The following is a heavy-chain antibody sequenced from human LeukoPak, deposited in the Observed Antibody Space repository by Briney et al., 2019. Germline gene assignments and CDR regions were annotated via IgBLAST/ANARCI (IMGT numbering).Heavy chain of an antibody. V-gene: IGHV4-61*01. Sequence: PETLSLTCTVSGDSVSSNNYYWSWIRQPPGKGLEWIGYIYYSGSTNYNPSLKSRVTISVDTSKNQFSLKLSSVTAADTAVYYCARADYYDSTGDDYWGQGTLVTVSS. CDR3: ARADYYDSTGDDY. J-gene: IGHJ4*02. CDR2: IYYSGST. D-gene: IGHD3-22*01. CDR1: GDSVSSNNYY.